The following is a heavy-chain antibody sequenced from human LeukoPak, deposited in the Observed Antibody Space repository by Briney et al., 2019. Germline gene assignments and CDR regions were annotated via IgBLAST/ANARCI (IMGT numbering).Heavy chain of an antibody. CDR2: IYYSGTT. V-gene: IGHV4-39*01. J-gene: IGHJ4*02. CDR1: GGSISSSSYS. Sequence: PSETLSLTCTVSGGSISSSSYSWGWIRQPPGKGLEWIGSIYYSGTTYYNPSLKSRVTISVDTSKIQFSLKLSSVAATDTAVYFCARLRFDFWSGDTHPYFDYWGQGTLVTVSS. D-gene: IGHD3-3*01. CDR3: ARLRFDFWSGDTHPYFDY.